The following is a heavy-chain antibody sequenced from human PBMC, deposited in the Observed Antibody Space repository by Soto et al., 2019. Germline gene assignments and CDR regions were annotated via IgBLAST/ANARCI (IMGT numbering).Heavy chain of an antibody. J-gene: IGHJ5*02. D-gene: IGHD3-10*01. CDR1: GGSISSYC. CDR3: ARLEWFGELSGGWFDP. Sequence: PSETLSLTCTVSGGSISSYCWSWIRQPPGKGLEWIGYIYYSGSTNYNPSLKSRVTISVDTSKNQFSLKLSSVTAADTAVYYCARLEWFGELSGGWFDPWGQGTLVTVSS. CDR2: IYYSGST. V-gene: IGHV4-59*08.